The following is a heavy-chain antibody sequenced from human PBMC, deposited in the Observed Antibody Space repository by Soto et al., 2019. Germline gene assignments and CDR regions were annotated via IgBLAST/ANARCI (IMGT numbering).Heavy chain of an antibody. D-gene: IGHD3-10*01. CDR1: GFTFSSYG. CDR2: IWYDGSNK. CDR3: ARGLRRDDAFDI. Sequence: PGGSLRLSCAASGFTFSSYGMHWVRQAPGKGLEWVAVIWYDGSNKYYADSVKGRFTISRDNSKNTLYLQMNSLRAEDTAVYYCARGLRRDDAFDIWGQGTMVTVSS. V-gene: IGHV3-33*01. J-gene: IGHJ3*02.